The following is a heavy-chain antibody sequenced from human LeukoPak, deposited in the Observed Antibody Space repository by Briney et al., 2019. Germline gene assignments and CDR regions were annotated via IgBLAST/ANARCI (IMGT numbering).Heavy chain of an antibody. V-gene: IGHV3-23*01. Sequence: GGSLRLSCAASGFTFSNYAMSWVRQAPGKGLEWVSAISGSGGSTYYADSVKGRFTISRDNSKNTLYLQMNSLRAEDTAVYYRAKVKVVVVVASRAPFDYWGQGTLVTVSS. J-gene: IGHJ4*02. CDR1: GFTFSNYA. CDR2: ISGSGGST. D-gene: IGHD2-2*01. CDR3: AKVKVVVVVASRAPFDY.